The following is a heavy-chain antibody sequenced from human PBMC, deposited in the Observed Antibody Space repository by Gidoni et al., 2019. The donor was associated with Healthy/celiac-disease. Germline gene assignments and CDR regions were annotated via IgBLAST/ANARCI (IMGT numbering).Heavy chain of an antibody. CDR1: GYTFTSYG. Sequence: QVQLAQSVAEVKKPGASVKVSCRASGYTFTSYGISWVRQAPGQGLEWMGWISAYNANTNCAQKLQGRVTMTTDTSTSTAYMELWSPRSDDTAVYYCAGDHGIVGATNWFDPWGQGTLVTVSS. CDR3: AGDHGIVGATNWFDP. CDR2: ISAYNANT. D-gene: IGHD1-26*01. J-gene: IGHJ5*02. V-gene: IGHV1-18*04.